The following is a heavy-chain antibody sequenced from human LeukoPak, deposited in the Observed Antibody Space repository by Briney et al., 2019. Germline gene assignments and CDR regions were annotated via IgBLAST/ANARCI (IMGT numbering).Heavy chain of an antibody. CDR2: IYGSDDKT. V-gene: IGHV3-23*01. D-gene: IGHD2-15*01. Sequence: GGSLRLSCVASGFTFSDYALSWVRQAPGKGLELVSGIYGSDDKTVYGDAVKGRFTISRDNSKNTLYLQMNSLRADDTAVYYCAKTQGYYDAWGQGALVTVSS. CDR3: AKTQGYYDA. CDR1: GFTFSDYA. J-gene: IGHJ5*02.